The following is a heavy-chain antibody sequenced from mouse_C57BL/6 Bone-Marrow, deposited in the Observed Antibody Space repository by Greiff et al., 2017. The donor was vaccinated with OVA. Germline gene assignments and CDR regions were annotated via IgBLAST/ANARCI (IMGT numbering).Heavy chain of an antibody. J-gene: IGHJ4*01. V-gene: IGHV1-4*01. CDR1: GYTFTSYT. Sequence: VQGVESGAELARPGASVKMSCKASGYTFTSYTMHWVKQRPGQGLEWIGYINPSSGYTKYNQKFKDKATLTADKSSSTAYMQLSSLTSEDSAVYDCARSWLGSMDYWGQGTSVTVSS. D-gene: IGHD1-1*02. CDR2: INPSSGYT. CDR3: ARSWLGSMDY.